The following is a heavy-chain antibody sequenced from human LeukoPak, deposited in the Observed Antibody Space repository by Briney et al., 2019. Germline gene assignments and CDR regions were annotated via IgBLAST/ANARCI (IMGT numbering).Heavy chain of an antibody. D-gene: IGHD4-17*01. CDR3: ARSYYGDYASWFDP. V-gene: IGHV3-21*01. Sequence: PGGSLRLSCAASGFTFSSYSMNWVRQAPGKGLEWVSSISSSSSYIYYADSVEGRFTISRDNAKNSLYLQMNSLRAEDTAVYYCARSYYGDYASWFDPWGQGTLVTVSS. CDR1: GFTFSSYS. J-gene: IGHJ5*02. CDR2: ISSSSSYI.